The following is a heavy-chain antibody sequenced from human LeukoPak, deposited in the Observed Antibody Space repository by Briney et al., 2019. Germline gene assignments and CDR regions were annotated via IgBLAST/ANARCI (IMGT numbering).Heavy chain of an antibody. CDR1: GFSFNNYA. Sequence: GGSLRLSCAAFGFSFNNYAMSWVRQAPGKGLEWVSAISGSGDSTYYADSVKGRFTISRDISKNRLYLQMNSLRAEDTAIYYCAKDRGVTPIPFDYWGQGTLVTVSS. V-gene: IGHV3-23*01. CDR2: ISGSGDST. CDR3: AKDRGVTPIPFDY. J-gene: IGHJ4*02. D-gene: IGHD2-21*02.